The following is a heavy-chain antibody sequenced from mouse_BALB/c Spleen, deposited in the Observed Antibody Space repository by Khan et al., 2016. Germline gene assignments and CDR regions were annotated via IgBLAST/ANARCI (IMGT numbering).Heavy chain of an antibody. D-gene: IGHD3-1*01. CDR2: FSTYSGKA. CDR3: GRSGGSYYFDY. V-gene: IGHV1S137*01. Sequence: QVQLQQSGPELVRPGVSVKISCKGSGYTFTDYAMHWVKQSHAKSLEWIGVFSTYSGKANYNQKFQGKATMTVDKSSSTAYMELARLTSEDSAIYFCGRSGGSYYFDYWGQGTTLTVSS. J-gene: IGHJ2*01. CDR1: GYTFTDYA.